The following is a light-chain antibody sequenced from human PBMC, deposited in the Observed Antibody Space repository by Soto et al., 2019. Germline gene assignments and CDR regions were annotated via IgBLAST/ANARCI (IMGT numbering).Light chain of an antibody. CDR2: EVS. V-gene: IGLV2-8*01. CDR3: SSSAGNNLGV. J-gene: IGLJ2*01. CDR1: SSDVGAYNY. Sequence: QSVLTQPPSASGSPGQSVTISCTGTSSDVGAYNYVSWYQQHPGKAPKLIIYEVSKRPSGVPDRFSGSKSGNTASLTVSGLQAEDEADYYSSSSAGNNLGVFVGGTKLTVL.